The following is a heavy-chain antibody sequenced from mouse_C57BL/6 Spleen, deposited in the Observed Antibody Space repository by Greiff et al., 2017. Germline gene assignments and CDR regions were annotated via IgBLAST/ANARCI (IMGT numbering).Heavy chain of an antibody. V-gene: IGHV5-16*01. Sequence: EVQLVESEGGLVQPGSSMKLSCTASGFTFSDYYMAWVRQVPEKGLEWVANINYDGSSTYYLDTLKSRFIISRDNAKNILYLQMRSLKSEDTATYYCARDQRNYDGSGWYFDVWGTGTTVTVSS. CDR1: GFTFSDYY. CDR2: INYDGSST. CDR3: ARDQRNYDGSGWYFDV. J-gene: IGHJ1*03. D-gene: IGHD1-1*01.